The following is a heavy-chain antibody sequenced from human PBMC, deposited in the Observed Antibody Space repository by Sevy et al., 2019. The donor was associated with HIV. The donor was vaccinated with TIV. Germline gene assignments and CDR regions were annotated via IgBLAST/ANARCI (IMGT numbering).Heavy chain of an antibody. D-gene: IGHD1-26*01. CDR1: GFSFSYYG. CDR2: ISHDGINE. V-gene: IGHV3-30*18. J-gene: IGHJ6*02. Sequence: GGSLRLSCIGSGFSFSYYGVHWVRQAPGKGLDWVALISHDGINEYYADSVKGRFTISRDNSKNTVYLEMNSLRNEDTAIYFCANAYSGSYSHSYLYALDVWGQGTTVTVSS. CDR3: ANAYSGSYSHSYLYALDV.